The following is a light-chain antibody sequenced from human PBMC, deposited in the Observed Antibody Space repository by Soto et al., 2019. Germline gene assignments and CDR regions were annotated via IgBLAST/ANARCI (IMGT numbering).Light chain of an antibody. J-gene: IGLJ3*02. CDR1: SSNIGAGYD. V-gene: IGLV1-40*01. CDR3: QSYYSRLSGWV. CDR2: GNS. Sequence: QSVLTQPLSVSVAPGQRVTISCTGSSSNIGAGYDVHWYQQLPGTAPKLLIYGNSNRPSGVPDRFSGSKSGTSASLAITGLQAEDEADYYCQSYYSRLSGWVFGGGTKLTVL.